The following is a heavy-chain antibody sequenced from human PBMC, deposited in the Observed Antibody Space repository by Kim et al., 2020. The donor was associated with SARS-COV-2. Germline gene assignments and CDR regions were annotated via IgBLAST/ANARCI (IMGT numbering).Heavy chain of an antibody. Sequence: SLKSRVTISVDTSKNQFSLKLSSVTAADTAVYYCAISITMIVVGMDAFDIWGQGTMVTVSS. J-gene: IGHJ3*02. V-gene: IGHV4-39*01. D-gene: IGHD3-22*01. CDR3: AISITMIVVGMDAFDI.